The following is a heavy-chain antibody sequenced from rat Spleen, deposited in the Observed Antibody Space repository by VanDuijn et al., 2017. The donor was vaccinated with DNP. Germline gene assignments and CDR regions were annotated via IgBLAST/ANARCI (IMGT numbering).Heavy chain of an antibody. D-gene: IGHD1-12*02. CDR1: RITFSDHN. J-gene: IGHJ2*01. CDR3: AGYYYNGNYYYGNFDH. Sequence: EVQLVESGGGLVQPGRSLKLSCAVSRITFSDHNMAWVRQAPKKGLEWVATISYDGSDTYYRDSVKGRFTISRDNAKSTLYLQMDSLRSEDTATYYCAGYYYNGNYYYGNFDHWGRGVMVTVSS. V-gene: IGHV5-7*01. CDR2: ISYDGSDT.